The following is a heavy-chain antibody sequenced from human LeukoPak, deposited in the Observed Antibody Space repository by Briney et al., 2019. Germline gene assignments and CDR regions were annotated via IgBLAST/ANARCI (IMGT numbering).Heavy chain of an antibody. Sequence: SETLSLTCTVSGGSISSYYWSWIRQPPGKGLEWMGYIYYSGSTNYNPSLKSRVTISVDTSKNQFSLKLSSVTAADTAVYYCARGGPYYDSSGYHFDYWGQGTLVTVSS. V-gene: IGHV4-59*01. J-gene: IGHJ4*02. CDR2: IYYSGST. CDR1: GGSISSYY. CDR3: ARGGPYYDSSGYHFDY. D-gene: IGHD3-22*01.